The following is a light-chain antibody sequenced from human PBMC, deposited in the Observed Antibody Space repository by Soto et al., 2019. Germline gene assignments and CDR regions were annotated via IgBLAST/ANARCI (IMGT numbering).Light chain of an antibody. J-gene: IGKJ1*01. CDR2: DTS. CDR3: KQRQGCPWT. V-gene: IGKV3-11*01. Sequence: EIVLTQSPATLSLSPGERATLSCRASQSIVTYLAWYQQKPGQAPRLLIYDTSNRATGIPARFSGSGSGTEFTLPISSLEPEDVAISYFKQRQGCPWTFGQGTKVEIK. CDR1: QSIVTY.